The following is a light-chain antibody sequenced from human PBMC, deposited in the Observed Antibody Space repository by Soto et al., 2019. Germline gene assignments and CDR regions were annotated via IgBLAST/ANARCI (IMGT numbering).Light chain of an antibody. CDR1: QSVSSN. J-gene: IGKJ1*01. V-gene: IGKV3-15*01. CDR2: GAS. Sequence: EIVMTQSPATLSVSPGARATLSCRASQSVSSNLAWYQQKPGQAPRLLIYGASTRATGIPARFSGSGSGTEFTLTISSLQSEGFAVYYCQQYNNWWTFGQGTKVDIK. CDR3: QQYNNWWT.